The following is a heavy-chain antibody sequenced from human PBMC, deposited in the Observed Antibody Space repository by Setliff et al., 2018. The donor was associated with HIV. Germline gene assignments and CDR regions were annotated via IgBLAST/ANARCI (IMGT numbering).Heavy chain of an antibody. V-gene: IGHV4-38-2*01. CDR1: GYSISSGYY. CDR2: FYHSGST. D-gene: IGHD3-3*01. CDR3: ARAPITIFGVIIIPVYFDY. Sequence: KPSETLSLTCAVSGYSISSGYYWGWVRQPPEKGLEWIGSFYHSGSTYYNPSLKSRVTISVDTSKNQCSLKLSSVTAADTAVYYCARAPITIFGVIIIPVYFDYWGQGTLVTVSS. J-gene: IGHJ4*02.